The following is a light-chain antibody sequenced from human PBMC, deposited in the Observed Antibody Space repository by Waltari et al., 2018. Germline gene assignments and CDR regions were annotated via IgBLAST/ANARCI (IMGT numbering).Light chain of an antibody. V-gene: IGLV2-23*03. CDR3: CSYAGSDTFVV. CDR1: SSDVGSYNL. Sequence: QSALTQPASVSGSPGQSITISCTGTSSDVGSYNLVSWYQQHPDKAPKLMIYEGSNRPSGVSDRFSGSKSGNTASLTISGLQAEDEADYYCCSYAGSDTFVVLGGGTKLTVL. CDR2: EGS. J-gene: IGLJ2*01.